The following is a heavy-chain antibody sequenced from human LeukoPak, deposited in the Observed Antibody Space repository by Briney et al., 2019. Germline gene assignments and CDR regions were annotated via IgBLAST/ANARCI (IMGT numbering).Heavy chain of an antibody. CDR3: ARVGYCSSTSCQEHYYYYHMDV. CDR2: IYYSGST. V-gene: IGHV4-59*01. CDR1: DGSISGYS. Sequence: SETLSLTCTVSDGSISGYSWSWIRQPPGKGLEWIGYIYYSGSTNYNPSLKSRVTISVDTSKNQFSLKLSSVTAADTAVYYCARVGYCSSTSCQEHYYYYHMDVWGKGTTVTISS. D-gene: IGHD2-2*01. J-gene: IGHJ6*03.